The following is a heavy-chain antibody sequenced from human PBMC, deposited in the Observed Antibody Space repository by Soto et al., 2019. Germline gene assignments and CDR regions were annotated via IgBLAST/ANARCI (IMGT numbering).Heavy chain of an antibody. CDR1: GFTFSRYD. Sequence: EVQVVESGGGLVQPGWSLRLSCAASGFTFSRYDMHWVRPATGRGLEWVSGCGTAGDAYYAGSVQGRFTIATENATNSVYRHLNSLSAGDTALYYCARGALGFYPWCQGTLVAVSS. V-gene: IGHV3-13*04. D-gene: IGHD6-6*01. CDR2: CGTAGDA. CDR3: ARGALGFYP. J-gene: IGHJ5*02.